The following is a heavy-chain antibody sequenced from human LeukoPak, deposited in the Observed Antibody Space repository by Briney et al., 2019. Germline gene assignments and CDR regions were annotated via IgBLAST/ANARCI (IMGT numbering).Heavy chain of an antibody. CDR3: AREVAVAFDS. CDR1: GFTFSSYS. J-gene: IGHJ4*02. D-gene: IGHD6-19*01. V-gene: IGHV3-21*01. Sequence: AGGSLRLSCAASGFTFSSYSMNWVRQAPGKGLEWVSSISSSSSYIYYADSVKGRFTIFRDNAKSSLYLEMNSLRAEDTAVYYCAREVAVAFDSWGQGTLVTVSS. CDR2: ISSSSSYI.